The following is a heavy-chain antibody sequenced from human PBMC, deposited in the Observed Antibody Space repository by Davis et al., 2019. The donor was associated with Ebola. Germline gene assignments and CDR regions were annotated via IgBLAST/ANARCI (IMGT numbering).Heavy chain of an antibody. CDR2: MNQDGNKK. Sequence: GESLKISCVVSGITFSNHWMGWVRQAPGKGLEWVANMNQDGNKKYYVDSVKGRFSVSRDNAKNSLYLQMGSLRAEDTAVYFCARSAYWGFDYWGQGTLVTVSS. V-gene: IGHV3-7*03. CDR1: GITFSNHW. D-gene: IGHD3-16*01. J-gene: IGHJ4*02. CDR3: ARSAYWGFDY.